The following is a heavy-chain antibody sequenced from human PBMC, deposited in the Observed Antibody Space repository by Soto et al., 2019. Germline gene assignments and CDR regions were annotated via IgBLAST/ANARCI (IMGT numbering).Heavy chain of an antibody. CDR3: ARWGTTGGLDV. V-gene: IGHV3-33*05. CDR2: TSYDGSNN. J-gene: IGHJ4*02. CDR1: GFTFRRYV. D-gene: IGHD3-16*01. Sequence: QVQLVESGGGVVQPGTSLRLSCVGSGFTFRRYVIHWVRQAPGKGLEWVALTSYDGSNNFYGDSVKGRFTISRHNSRNTVELQMDSLRFEDTALYYCARWGTTGGLDVWGQGTRVSVSS.